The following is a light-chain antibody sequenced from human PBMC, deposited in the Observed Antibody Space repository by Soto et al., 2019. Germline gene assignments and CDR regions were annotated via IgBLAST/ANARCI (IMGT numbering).Light chain of an antibody. CDR1: SSDIGSYTR. CDR2: EVT. Sequence: QSALTQPPSVSGSPGLSVTISCTGSSSDIGSYTRVSWYQQPPASAPKLLIYEVTRRASGAPDRFSGSASGNTASLTISGVHAEDEADYYCSSYIRFDTVIFGGGTKLTVL. J-gene: IGLJ2*01. V-gene: IGLV2-18*02. CDR3: SSYIRFDTVI.